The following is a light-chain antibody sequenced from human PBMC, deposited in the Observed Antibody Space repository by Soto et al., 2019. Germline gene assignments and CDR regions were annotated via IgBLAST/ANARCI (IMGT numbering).Light chain of an antibody. CDR2: WAS. CDR1: QTILHNSNNKNW. J-gene: IGKJ4*01. CDR3: HQYYSTPS. V-gene: IGKV4-1*01. Sequence: DIVMTQSPDSLDVSLGERATISCKSSQTILHNSNNKNWLAWDQQKPGQPPKLLITWASTRDSGVPDRFSGRGSGTDFPLTISSLQAEDVAVYYCHQYYSTPSFGGGTKVEIK.